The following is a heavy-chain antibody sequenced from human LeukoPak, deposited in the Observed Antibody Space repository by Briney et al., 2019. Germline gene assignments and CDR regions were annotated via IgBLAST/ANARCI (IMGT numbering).Heavy chain of an antibody. V-gene: IGHV1-8*01. CDR2: MNPNSGAT. CDR1: GYTFTSYD. CDR3: AREGQQLKHFDY. Sequence: ASVKVSCKASGYTFTSYDFNWLRQATGQGPEWMGWMNPNSGATGYAQKFQGRVTTTRDTSTSTVYIELSSLRSEDTAVYYCAREGQQLKHFDYWGQGTLVTVSS. D-gene: IGHD1-1*01. J-gene: IGHJ4*02.